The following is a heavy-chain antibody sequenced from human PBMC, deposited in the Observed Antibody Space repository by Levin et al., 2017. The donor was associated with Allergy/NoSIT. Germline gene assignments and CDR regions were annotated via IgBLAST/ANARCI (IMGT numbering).Heavy chain of an antibody. CDR3: ARPLRPDPRVRIAVAGDFDY. J-gene: IGHJ4*02. CDR1: GFTFSSYS. V-gene: IGHV3-21*01. D-gene: IGHD6-19*01. Sequence: KAGGSLRLSCAASGFTFSSYSMNWVRQAPGKGLEWVSSISSSSSYIYYADSVKGRFTISRDNAKNSLYLQMNSLRAEDTAVYYCARPLRPDPRVRIAVAGDFDYWGQGTLVTVSS. CDR2: ISSSSSYI.